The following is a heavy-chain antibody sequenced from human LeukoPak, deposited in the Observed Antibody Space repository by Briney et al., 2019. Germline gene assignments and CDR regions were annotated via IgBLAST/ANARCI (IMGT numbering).Heavy chain of an antibody. CDR3: ARQGSGNYLSPVNY. CDR1: GGSISSSSYY. V-gene: IGHV4-39*01. CDR2: IYYRGST. J-gene: IGHJ4*02. Sequence: SETLSLTCTVSGGSISSSSYYWGWIRQPPGKGLEWIRTIYYRGSTYYNPSLKSRVTISVDTSKNRFSLKLSSVTAADTAVYYCARQGSGNYLSPVNYWGQGTLVTVSS. D-gene: IGHD1-26*01.